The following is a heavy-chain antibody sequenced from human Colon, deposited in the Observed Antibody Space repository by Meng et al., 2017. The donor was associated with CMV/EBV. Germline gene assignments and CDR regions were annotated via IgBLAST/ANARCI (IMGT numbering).Heavy chain of an antibody. V-gene: IGHV5-51*01. Sequence: GESLKISCEGVGYNFYGHWIAWVRQMPGKSLEWMGIIYPGDSDTRYSPSFQGRVTFSVDTSISTVYLQWDSLKASDTAMYYCARGGGYCSGGSCYYYYYGMDVWGQGTTVTVSS. J-gene: IGHJ6*02. CDR1: GYNFYGHW. D-gene: IGHD2-15*01. CDR3: ARGGGYCSGGSCYYYYYGMDV. CDR2: IYPGDSDT.